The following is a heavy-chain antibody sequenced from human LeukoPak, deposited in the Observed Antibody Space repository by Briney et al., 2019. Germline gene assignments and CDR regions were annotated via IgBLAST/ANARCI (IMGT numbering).Heavy chain of an antibody. Sequence: GGSLRLSCAASGFTFSTYAMHWVRQAPGKGLEWVAVISYDGSNKYYADSVKGRFTISRDNSKNTLYLQMNSLRAEDTAVYYCARGPTYSSSWDEWFDPWGQGTLVTVSS. CDR1: GFTFSTYA. V-gene: IGHV3-30*04. D-gene: IGHD6-13*01. CDR2: ISYDGSNK. J-gene: IGHJ5*02. CDR3: ARGPTYSSSWDEWFDP.